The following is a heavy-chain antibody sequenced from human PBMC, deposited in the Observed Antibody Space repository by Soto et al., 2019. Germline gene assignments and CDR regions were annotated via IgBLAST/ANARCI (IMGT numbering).Heavy chain of an antibody. J-gene: IGHJ4*02. CDR3: ARSPPGYRSSWPTYHFDY. V-gene: IGHV4-59*01. CDR1: GGSISSYY. CDR2: IYYSGST. D-gene: IGHD6-13*01. Sequence: SETLSLTCTVSGGSISSYYWSWIRQPPGKGLEWIGYIYYSGSTNYNPSLKSRVTISVDTSKNQFSLKLSSVTAADTAVYYCARSPPGYRSSWPTYHFDYWGQGTLVTVSS.